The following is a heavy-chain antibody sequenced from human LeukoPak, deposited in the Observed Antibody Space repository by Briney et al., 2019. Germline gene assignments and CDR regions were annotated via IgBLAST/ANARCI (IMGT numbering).Heavy chain of an antibody. CDR2: IYTSGST. CDR1: GGSISSVSYY. D-gene: IGHD3-16*02. Sequence: SETLSLTCTVSGGSISSVSYYWSWIRQPAGKGLEWIGRIYTSGSTNYNPSLKSRVTISVDPSKTQFSLKLSSVTAADTAVYYCARVSDYVWGSYRSDIWGQGTMVTVSS. V-gene: IGHV4-61*02. CDR3: ARVSDYVWGSYRSDI. J-gene: IGHJ3*02.